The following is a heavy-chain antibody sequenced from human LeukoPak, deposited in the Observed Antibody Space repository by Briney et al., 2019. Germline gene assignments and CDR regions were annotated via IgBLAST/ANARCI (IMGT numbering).Heavy chain of an antibody. CDR1: GFTFSRYA. D-gene: IGHD3-10*01. Sequence: GGSLRLSCAASGFTFSRYAMSWVRQAPGKGLEWVSAVGGSGGSTYYADSVKGLFTISRDNSKNTLYLQMNSLRAEDTAVYYCAKRMIRGVNHDAFDLWGQGTMVTVSS. CDR3: AKRMIRGVNHDAFDL. J-gene: IGHJ3*01. CDR2: VGGSGGST. V-gene: IGHV3-23*01.